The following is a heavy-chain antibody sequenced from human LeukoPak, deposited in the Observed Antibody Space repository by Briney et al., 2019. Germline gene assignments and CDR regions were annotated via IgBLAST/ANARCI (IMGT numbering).Heavy chain of an antibody. V-gene: IGHV5-51*01. CDR1: GYNFTNYW. Sequence: GESLKISCKGSGYNFTNYWIAWVRQMPGKGLECMGIIYPGDSDTRYSPSFQGQVTISADKSINTAYLHWISLKASDTAMYYCVRRRDGNKDNWFDPWGQGTLVTVSS. CDR3: VRRRDGNKDNWFDP. CDR2: IYPGDSDT. D-gene: IGHD5-24*01. J-gene: IGHJ5*02.